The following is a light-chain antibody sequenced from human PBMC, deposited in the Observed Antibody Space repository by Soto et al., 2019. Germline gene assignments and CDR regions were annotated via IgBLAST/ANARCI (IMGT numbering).Light chain of an antibody. CDR2: AAS. CDR3: QQSYSFPLT. V-gene: IGKV1-39*01. CDR1: QSISRY. J-gene: IGKJ4*01. Sequence: DIQMTQSPSSLSASLGDRVTITCRAGQSISRYLSWYQHKSGSAPKLLMYAASSLRSGVPSRFSGSGSGTDFTLTISNLQPEDYATYYCQQSYSFPLTFGGGTKVEIK.